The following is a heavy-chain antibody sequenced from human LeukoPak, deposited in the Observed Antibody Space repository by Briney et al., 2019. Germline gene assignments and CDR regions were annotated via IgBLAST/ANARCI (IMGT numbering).Heavy chain of an antibody. J-gene: IGHJ4*02. CDR1: GGSINNYY. V-gene: IGHV4-4*07. Sequence: PSDTLSLMCTVSGGSINNYYWSWPRHPAGKGLEWVGCIFTSGSTYSSPSLESRVSMSVDTAKNQFSLKLTSVTAADTAVYYCARDAYYYDNSAYYQTDYWGQGTLVTVSS. CDR2: IFTSGST. D-gene: IGHD3-22*01. CDR3: ARDAYYYDNSAYYQTDY.